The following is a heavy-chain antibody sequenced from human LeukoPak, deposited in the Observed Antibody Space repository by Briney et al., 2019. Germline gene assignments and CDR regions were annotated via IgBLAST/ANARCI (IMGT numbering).Heavy chain of an antibody. CDR2: MNWNGVNT. J-gene: IGHJ4*02. CDR1: GFTFDDYA. V-gene: IGHV3-9*01. Sequence: GGSLRLSCAASGFTFDDYAMHWVRQGPGKGLEWVSGMNWNGVNTDYADSAKGRFTISRENAQNSLYLQMSSLRPEDTALYYCVKADCSSTSCLTDSWGPGTPVIVSS. CDR3: VKADCSSTSCLTDS. D-gene: IGHD2-2*01.